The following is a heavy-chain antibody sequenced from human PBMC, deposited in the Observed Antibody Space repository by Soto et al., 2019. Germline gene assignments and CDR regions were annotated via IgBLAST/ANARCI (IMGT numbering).Heavy chain of an antibody. D-gene: IGHD6-13*01. J-gene: IGHJ6*02. V-gene: IGHV4-59*01. CDR2: IYYSGST. CDR3: ARDQGKPIAAAEYYYYYGMDV. CDR1: GGSTSSYY. Sequence: PSETLSLTCSVSGGSTSSYYRSWIRQPPGKGLEWIGYIYYSGSTNYNPSLKSRVTISVDTSKNQFSLKLSSVTAADTAVYYCARDQGKPIAAAEYYYYYGMDVWGQGTTVTVS.